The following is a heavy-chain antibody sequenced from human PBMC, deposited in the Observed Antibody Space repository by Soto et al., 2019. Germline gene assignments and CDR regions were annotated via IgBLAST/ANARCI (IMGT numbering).Heavy chain of an antibody. CDR2: VSGSGDST. J-gene: IGHJ5*02. V-gene: IGHV3-23*01. Sequence: EVQLLESGGGLVQPGGSLRLSCADSGFTFSSYAMSWVRQAPGKGLEWVSGVSGSGDSTYYADSVKGRFTISRDNSKNTLYLQMNSLRAEDTAVYYCAKDPRGYSANYGGPNWFHPWGQGTLVAVSS. CDR1: GFTFSSYA. D-gene: IGHD1-26*01. CDR3: AKDPRGYSANYGGPNWFHP.